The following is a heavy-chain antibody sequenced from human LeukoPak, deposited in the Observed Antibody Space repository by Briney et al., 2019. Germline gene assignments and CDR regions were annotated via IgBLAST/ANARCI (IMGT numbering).Heavy chain of an antibody. J-gene: IGHJ4*02. Sequence: PSETLSLTCTVSGYSISSGNDWGWIRQPPGKGLEWIGSIYYRRTTYYNPSLKSRVTISVDTSKNQFSLKLSSVTAADTALYFCASETVMVERVDYWGQGTLVTVSS. CDR1: GYSISSGND. CDR2: IYYRRTT. V-gene: IGHV4-38-2*02. CDR3: ASETVMVERVDY. D-gene: IGHD5-18*01.